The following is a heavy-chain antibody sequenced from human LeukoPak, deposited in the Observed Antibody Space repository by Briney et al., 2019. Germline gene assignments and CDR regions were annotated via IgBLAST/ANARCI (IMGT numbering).Heavy chain of an antibody. CDR2: IWYDGSNK. Sequence: GGSLRLSCAASGFTFSSYGMHWVRQAPGKGLEWVAVIWYDGSNKYYADSVKGRFTISRDNSKNTLYLQMNSLRAEDTAVYYCARVSGRSSWYYFDYWGQGTLVTVSS. CDR3: ARVSGRSSWYYFDY. V-gene: IGHV3-33*01. J-gene: IGHJ4*02. D-gene: IGHD6-13*01. CDR1: GFTFSSYG.